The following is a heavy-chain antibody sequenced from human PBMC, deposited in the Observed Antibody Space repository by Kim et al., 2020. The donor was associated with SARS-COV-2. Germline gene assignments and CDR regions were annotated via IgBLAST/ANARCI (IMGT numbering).Heavy chain of an antibody. CDR2: INHSGST. J-gene: IGHJ4*02. D-gene: IGHD3-22*01. CDR3: ARGGHYYYDSSGYYY. V-gene: IGHV4-34*01. CDR1: GGSFSGYY. Sequence: SETLSLTCAVYGGSFSGYYWSWIRQPPGKGLEWIGEINHSGSTNYNPSLKSRVTISVDTSKNQFSLKLSSVTAADTAVYYCARGGHYYYDSSGYYYWGQGTLVTVSS.